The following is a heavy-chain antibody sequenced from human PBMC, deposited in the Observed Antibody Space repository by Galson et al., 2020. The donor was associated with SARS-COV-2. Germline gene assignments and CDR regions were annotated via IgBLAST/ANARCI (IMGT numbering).Heavy chain of an antibody. Sequence: SVKVSCKASGYTFTSYYMHWVRQAPGQGLEWMGGIIPIFGTAHYAQKFQGRVTITADESTSTAYMELSSLRSEDTAVYYCARGGYSSSSSYYYYGMDVWGQGTTVTVSS. CDR3: ARGGYSSSSSYYYYGMDV. CDR1: GYTFTSYY. V-gene: IGHV1-69*13. J-gene: IGHJ6*02. D-gene: IGHD6-6*01. CDR2: IIPIFGTA.